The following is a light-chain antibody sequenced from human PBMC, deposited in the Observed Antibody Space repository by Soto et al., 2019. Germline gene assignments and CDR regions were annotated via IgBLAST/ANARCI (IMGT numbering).Light chain of an antibody. Sequence: QSVLTQPPSVSAAPRQRVTISCSGSSSNIGNNVVNWYQQLPGKTPKLLIYYDDLLPSGVSDRFSGSKSGTSASLAISGLQSEDEADYYCATWDDSLHVVVFGGGTKLTVL. CDR3: ATWDDSLHVVV. CDR1: SSNIGNNV. J-gene: IGLJ2*01. CDR2: YDD. V-gene: IGLV1-36*01.